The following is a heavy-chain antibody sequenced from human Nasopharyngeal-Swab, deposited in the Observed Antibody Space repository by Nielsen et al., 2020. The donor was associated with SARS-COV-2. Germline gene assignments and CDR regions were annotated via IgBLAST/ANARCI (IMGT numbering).Heavy chain of an antibody. V-gene: IGHV3-30-3*01. CDR1: GFIFSSYA. J-gene: IGHJ4*02. D-gene: IGHD5-18*01. Sequence: GESLKISCAASGFIFSSYAIHWVRPAPGKGLEWVAVISYDESNKYYADSVKGRFTISRDNSKNTLYLQMNSLRAEDTAVYYCARAGGGYSYADYWGQGTLVTVSS. CDR3: ARAGGGYSYADY. CDR2: ISYDESNK.